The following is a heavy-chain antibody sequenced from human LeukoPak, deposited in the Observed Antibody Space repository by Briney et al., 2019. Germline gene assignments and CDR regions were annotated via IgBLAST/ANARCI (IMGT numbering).Heavy chain of an antibody. V-gene: IGHV3-30-3*01. CDR3: ARDQIASRLDY. J-gene: IGHJ4*02. CDR2: ISYDGSNK. D-gene: IGHD6-25*01. Sequence: GGSLRLSCAASGFTFSSYAMHWVRQAPGKGLEWVAVISYDGSNKYYADSVKGRFTISRDNSKNTLYPQMNSLRAEDTAVYYCARDQIASRLDYWGQGTLVTVSS. CDR1: GFTFSSYA.